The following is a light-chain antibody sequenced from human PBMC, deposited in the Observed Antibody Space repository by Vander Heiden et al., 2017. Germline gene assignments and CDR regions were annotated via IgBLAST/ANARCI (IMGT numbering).Light chain of an antibody. CDR2: EDH. CDR3: QSYDSSNLWV. Sequence: NFMLTQPHSVSESPGKTVTISCTRSSGSTASNYVQWYQQRPGSSPTTVIYEDHQRPSGVPDRFSGSIDSSSKSASLTISGLKTEDEADYYCQSYDSSNLWVFGGGTKLTVL. J-gene: IGLJ3*02. V-gene: IGLV6-57*01. CDR1: SGSTASNY.